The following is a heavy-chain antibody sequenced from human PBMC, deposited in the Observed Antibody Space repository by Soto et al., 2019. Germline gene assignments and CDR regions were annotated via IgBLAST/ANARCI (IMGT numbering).Heavy chain of an antibody. CDR1: GFTFSNAW. J-gene: IGHJ4*02. Sequence: SGGSLRLSCAASGFTFSNAWMSWVRQAPGKGLEWVGRIKSKTDGGTTDYAAPVKGRFTISRDDSKNTLYLQMNSLKTEDTAVYYCTTERSWIQLWSFDYWGQGTLVTVSS. CDR3: TTERSWIQLWSFDY. D-gene: IGHD5-18*01. CDR2: IKSKTDGGTT. V-gene: IGHV3-15*01.